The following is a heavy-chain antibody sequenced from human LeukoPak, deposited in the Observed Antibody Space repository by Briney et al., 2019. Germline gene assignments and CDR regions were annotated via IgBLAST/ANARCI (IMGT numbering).Heavy chain of an antibody. D-gene: IGHD1-26*01. CDR3: AKVAYSGSQPLYAFDI. V-gene: IGHV3-21*04. J-gene: IGHJ3*02. CDR2: ISSSRTSI. Sequence: PGGSLRLSCAASGFTFSSFSMAWVRQAPGKGLEWVSYISSSRTSIYYADSVKGRFTISRDNSKNTLFVQMKGLRAEDTAVYFCAKVAYSGSQPLYAFDIWGQGTVVTVSS. CDR1: GFTFSSFS.